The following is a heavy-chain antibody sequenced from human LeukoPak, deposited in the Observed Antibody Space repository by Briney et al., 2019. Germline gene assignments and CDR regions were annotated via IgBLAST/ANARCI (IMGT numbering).Heavy chain of an antibody. D-gene: IGHD6-19*01. CDR2: IIPIFGTA. Sequence: ASVKVSCKASGGTFSSYAISWVRQAPGQGLEWMGGIIPIFGTANYAQKFQGRVTITADKSTSTAYMELSSLRSEDTAVYYCASRGKAVANWFDPWGQGTLVTVSS. CDR1: GGTFSSYA. CDR3: ASRGKAVANWFDP. V-gene: IGHV1-69*06. J-gene: IGHJ5*02.